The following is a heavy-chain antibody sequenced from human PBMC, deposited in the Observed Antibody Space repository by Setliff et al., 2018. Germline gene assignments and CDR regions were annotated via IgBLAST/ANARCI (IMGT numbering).Heavy chain of an antibody. V-gene: IGHV4-30-4*08. Sequence: SETLSLTCTVSGGSISSGDYYWSWIRQPPGKGLEWIGYIYSSGSTYYNPSLKSRVSISIDTSKNQFSLKLSSVTAADTAVYYCARESRYYYDNLGTLDYWGQGTLVTVSS. D-gene: IGHD3-22*01. CDR1: GGSISSGDYY. CDR2: IYSSGST. CDR3: ARESRYYYDNLGTLDY. J-gene: IGHJ4*02.